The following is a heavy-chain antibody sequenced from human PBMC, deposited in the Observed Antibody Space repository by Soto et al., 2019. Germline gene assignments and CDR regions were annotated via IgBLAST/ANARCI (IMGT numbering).Heavy chain of an antibody. CDR2: ISYDGSNK. D-gene: IGHD3-3*01. J-gene: IGHJ4*02. V-gene: IGHV3-30*18. Sequence: QVQLVESGGGVVQPGRSLRLSCAASGFTFSSYGMHWVRQAPGKGLEWVAVISYDGSNKYYADSVKGRFTISRDNSKNTLYLQMNSLRAEDTAVYYCAKDPRFLEWYNPTVPQNYFDYWGQGTLVTVSS. CDR3: AKDPRFLEWYNPTVPQNYFDY. CDR1: GFTFSSYG.